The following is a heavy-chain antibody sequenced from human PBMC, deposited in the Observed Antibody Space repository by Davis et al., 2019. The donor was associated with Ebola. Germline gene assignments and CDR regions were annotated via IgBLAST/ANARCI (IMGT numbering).Heavy chain of an antibody. CDR3: ARDPVDYYDSSGYPNWFDP. V-gene: IGHV4-38-2*02. CDR2: IYHSGST. Sequence: PSETLSLTCTVSGYSISSGYYWGWIRQPPGKGLEWLGSIYHSGSTYYNPSLKSRVTISVDTSKNQFSLKLSSVTAADTAVYYCARDPVDYYDSSGYPNWFDPWGQGTLVTVAS. D-gene: IGHD3-22*01. J-gene: IGHJ5*02. CDR1: GYSISSGYY.